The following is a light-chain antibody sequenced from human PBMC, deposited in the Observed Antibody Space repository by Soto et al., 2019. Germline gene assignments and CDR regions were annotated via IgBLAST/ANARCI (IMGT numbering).Light chain of an antibody. J-gene: IGKJ1*01. CDR1: QSVSSY. V-gene: IGKV3-11*01. CDR2: EGS. CDR3: QQRNNWPWT. Sequence: DIVLTQSPATLSLSPGQTATLSCRASQSVSSYLAWYQQKAGQAPRLLIYEGSNRATGIPTRFSGSGSGTDFTLTISGLEPEDFADYYCQQRNNWPWTFGQGTKVDI.